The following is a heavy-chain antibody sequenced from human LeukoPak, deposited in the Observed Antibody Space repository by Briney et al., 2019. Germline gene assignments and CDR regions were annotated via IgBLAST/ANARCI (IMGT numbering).Heavy chain of an antibody. J-gene: IGHJ6*02. CDR3: ARRIWGAAAEFMDV. V-gene: IGHV4-59*08. Sequence: SETLSLTCAVYGGSFSGYYWSWIRQPPGKGLEWIGYIYYSGSTNYNPSLKSRVTISVDTSKNQFSLKLSSVTAADTAVYYCARRIWGAAAEFMDVWGQGTTVTVSS. CDR2: IYYSGST. CDR1: GGSFSGYY. D-gene: IGHD6-13*01.